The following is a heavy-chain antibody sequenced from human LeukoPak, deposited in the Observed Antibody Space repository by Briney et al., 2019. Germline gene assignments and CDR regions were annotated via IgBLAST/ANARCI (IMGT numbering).Heavy chain of an antibody. CDR2: IYYSGST. D-gene: IGHD6-13*01. V-gene: IGHV4-39*01. CDR1: GGSISSSSYY. Sequence: PSETLSLTCTVSGGSISSSSYYWGWIRQPPGKGLEWIGSIYYSGSTYYNPSLKSRVTISVDTSKNQFSLKLSSVTAADTAVYYCARGYRKINDYWGQGTLVTVPS. J-gene: IGHJ4*02. CDR3: ARGYRKINDY.